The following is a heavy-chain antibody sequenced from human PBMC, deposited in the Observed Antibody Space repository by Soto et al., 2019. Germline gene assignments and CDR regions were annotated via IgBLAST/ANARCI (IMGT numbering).Heavy chain of an antibody. CDR3: GVRDGSNTTGYWITGSAP. D-gene: IGHD2-15*01. V-gene: IGHV3-21*01. J-gene: IGHJ5*02. CDR1: GFTFSSYS. Sequence: PGGSLRLSCAASGFTFSSYSMNWVRQAPGKGLEWVSSISSSSSYIYYADSVKGRFTISRDNAKNSLYLQMNSLRAEDTAVYYCGVRDGSNTTGYWITGSAPGGKGPLVPV. CDR2: ISSSSSYI.